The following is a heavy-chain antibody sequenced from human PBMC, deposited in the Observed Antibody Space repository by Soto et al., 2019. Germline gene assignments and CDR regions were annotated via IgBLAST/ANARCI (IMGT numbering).Heavy chain of an antibody. CDR2: ISNSGGTT. CDR1: GVTFSSDA. J-gene: IGHJ5*02. D-gene: IGHD1-7*01. CDR3: AKLRRGTTGTEGFDP. V-gene: IGHV3-23*01. Sequence: EAQLLESGGGLAHQGGSLTLSCAASGVTFSSDAMTWVRQPPGKGLEWLSTISNSGGTTHYADSVKGRFTVSRDNFKSTLYLLMNSLRAEDTAVYYCAKLRRGTTGTEGFDPWGQGTLVTVSS.